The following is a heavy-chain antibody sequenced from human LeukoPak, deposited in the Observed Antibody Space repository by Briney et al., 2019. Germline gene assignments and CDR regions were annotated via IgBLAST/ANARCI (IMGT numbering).Heavy chain of an antibody. J-gene: IGHJ6*02. CDR2: VYYGGDA. Sequence: SETLSLTCTVSGGSIDSSGSYWGWIRQPPGKGLEWNGCVYYGGDAYYNPSLKSRVTVSADLSKNQFSLSLISVTAADTALYYCARLFSRGWPYYYGLGAWGQGTTVTVSS. CDR1: GGSIDSSGSY. CDR3: ARLFSRGWPYYYGLGA. V-gene: IGHV4-39*01. D-gene: IGHD6-19*01.